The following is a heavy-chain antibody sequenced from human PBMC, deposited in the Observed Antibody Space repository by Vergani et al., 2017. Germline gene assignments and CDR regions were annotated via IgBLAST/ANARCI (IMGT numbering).Heavy chain of an antibody. CDR3: TRAANGYCSSTSCYYYYYGMDV. V-gene: IGHV3-49*04. Sequence: EVQLVESGGGLVQPGRSLRLSCTASGFTFGDYAMSWVRQAPGKGLEWVGFIRSKAYGGTTEYAASVKGRFTISRDDSKSIAYLQMNSLKTEDTAVYYCTRAANGYCSSTSCYYYYYGMDVWGQGTTVTVSS. D-gene: IGHD2-2*01. J-gene: IGHJ6*02. CDR2: IRSKAYGGTT. CDR1: GFTFGDYA.